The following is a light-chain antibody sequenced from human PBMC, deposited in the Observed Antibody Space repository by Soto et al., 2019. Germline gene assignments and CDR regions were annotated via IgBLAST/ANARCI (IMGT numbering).Light chain of an antibody. Sequence: QSVLTQPPSVSGAPGQRVTISCTGSSSNIGAGYDVHWYQQLPGTAPKLLIYGNSNRPSGVPDRFSGSKSGTSASLAITGLQAEDEADYHCQSYESSLSGVVFGGGTQLTVL. V-gene: IGLV1-40*01. J-gene: IGLJ7*01. CDR1: SSNIGAGYD. CDR2: GNS. CDR3: QSYESSLSGVV.